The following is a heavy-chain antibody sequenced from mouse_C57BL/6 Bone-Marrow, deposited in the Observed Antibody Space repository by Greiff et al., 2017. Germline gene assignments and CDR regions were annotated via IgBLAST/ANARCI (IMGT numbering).Heavy chain of an antibody. V-gene: IGHV5-6*02. Sequence: DVKLVESGGDLVKPGGSLKLSCAASGFTFSSYGMSWVRQTPDKRLEWVATISSGGSYTYYPDSVKGRFTISRDNAKNTLYLQMSSLKSEDTAMYYCRNWYYFDYWGQGTTLTVSS. CDR2: ISSGGSYT. CDR1: GFTFSSYG. D-gene: IGHD4-1*01. J-gene: IGHJ2*01. CDR3: RNWYYFDY.